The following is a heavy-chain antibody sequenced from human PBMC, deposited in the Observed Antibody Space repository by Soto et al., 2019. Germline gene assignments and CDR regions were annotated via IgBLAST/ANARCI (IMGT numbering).Heavy chain of an antibody. CDR1: GFTFSSYN. V-gene: IGHV3-21*01. D-gene: IGHD3-22*01. CDR2: ISSSSSYR. J-gene: IGHJ4*02. CDR3: ARAEPLYYYDSSGPPTPLDY. Sequence: GGSLRLSCAASGFTFSSYNMNWVRQAPGKGLECVSSISSSSSYRDYADSVKGRFTISRDNSKNTLYLQMNSLRAEDTAVYYCARAEPLYYYDSSGPPTPLDYWGQGTLVTVSS.